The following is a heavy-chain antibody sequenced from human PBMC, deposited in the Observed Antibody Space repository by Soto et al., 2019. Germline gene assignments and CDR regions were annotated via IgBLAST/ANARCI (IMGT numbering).Heavy chain of an antibody. V-gene: IGHV1-18*01. D-gene: IGHD1-26*01. CDR3: ARDAAVGLLDY. J-gene: IGHJ4*02. Sequence: ASVKVSCKASGYTFTSYGISWVRQAPGQGLEWMGWISAYNGNTNYAQKLQGRVTMTTDTSTSTAYMELRSLRSDDTAVYYGARDAAVGLLDYWGKETLVPVSS. CDR1: GYTFTSYG. CDR2: ISAYNGNT.